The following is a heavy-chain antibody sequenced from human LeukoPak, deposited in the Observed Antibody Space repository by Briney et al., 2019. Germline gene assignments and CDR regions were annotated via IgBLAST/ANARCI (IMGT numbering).Heavy chain of an antibody. CDR3: ARGRRYCSSTSCPRSHNYYYYYMDV. V-gene: IGHV4-34*01. CDR2: INHSGST. J-gene: IGHJ6*03. CDR1: GGSFIGYY. Sequence: SETLSLTCAVYGGSFIGYYWSWIRQPPGKGLEWIGEINHSGSTNYNPSLKSRVTISVDTSKNQFSLKLSSVTAADTAVYYCARGRRYCSSTSCPRSHNYYYYYMDVWGKGTTVTVSS. D-gene: IGHD2-2*01.